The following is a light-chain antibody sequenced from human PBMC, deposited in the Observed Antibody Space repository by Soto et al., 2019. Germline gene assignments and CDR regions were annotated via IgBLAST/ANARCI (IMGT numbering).Light chain of an antibody. CDR2: YDS. J-gene: IGLJ1*01. V-gene: IGLV3-21*04. CDR3: QVWDSSSDPRGV. Sequence: SYELTQPPSVSVAPGKTARITCGGNNIGSKSVHWYQQKPGQAPVLVIYYDSDRPSGIPERFSGSDSGNTATLTISRVEAGDEADYYGQVWDSSSDPRGVFGTGTKVTVL. CDR1: NIGSKS.